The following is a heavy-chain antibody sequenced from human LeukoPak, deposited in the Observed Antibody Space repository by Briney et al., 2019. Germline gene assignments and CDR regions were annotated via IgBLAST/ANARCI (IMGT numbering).Heavy chain of an antibody. CDR2: IYHSGST. D-gene: IGHD4-11*01. CDR1: GGSISSSNW. CDR3: ARDRVRGNSNPFFDY. Sequence: SGTLSLTCAVSGGSISSSNWWSWVRQPPGKGLEWIGEIYHSGSTNYNPSLKSRVTISVDTSKNQFSLKLSSVTAADTAVYYCARDRVRGNSNPFFDYWGQRTLVTVSS. J-gene: IGHJ4*02. V-gene: IGHV4-4*02.